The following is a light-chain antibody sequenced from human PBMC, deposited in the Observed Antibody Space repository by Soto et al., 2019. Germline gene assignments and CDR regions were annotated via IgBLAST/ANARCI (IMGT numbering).Light chain of an antibody. CDR2: DAS. Sequence: EIVLTQSPATLSLSPGERATLSCGASETVASNFLAWYQQKPGLAPRLLIYDASKRATGIPDRFSGSGSGTDFILTISRLEPEDFAVYYCQQYSRSRLTFGGGTKVEIK. V-gene: IGKV3D-20*01. J-gene: IGKJ4*01. CDR3: QQYSRSRLT. CDR1: ETVASNF.